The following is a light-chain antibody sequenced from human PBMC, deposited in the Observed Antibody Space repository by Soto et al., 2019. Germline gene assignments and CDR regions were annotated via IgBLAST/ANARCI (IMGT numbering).Light chain of an antibody. V-gene: IGLV1-44*01. CDR1: SSNIGNNT. Sequence: QSVLTQPPSASGTPGQRVTISCSGSSSNIGNNTVTWYQQLPGTAPKLLIYNNNQRPSGVPDRFSGSKSGTSASLPISGLQSEDEADYYCAAWDDSLNGVVFGGGTKLTVL. J-gene: IGLJ2*01. CDR3: AAWDDSLNGVV. CDR2: NNN.